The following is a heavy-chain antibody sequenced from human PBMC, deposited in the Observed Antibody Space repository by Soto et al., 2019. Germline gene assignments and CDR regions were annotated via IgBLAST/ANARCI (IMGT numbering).Heavy chain of an antibody. CDR1: GGSFSGYY. Sequence: NPSETLSLICAVYGGSFSGYYWSWIRQPPGKGLEWIGEINHSGSTNYNPSLKSRVTISVDTSKNQFSLKLSSVTAADTAVYYCARDSYDFCSVPTFDYRGQGPLVTVSS. V-gene: IGHV4-34*01. CDR3: ARDSYDFCSVPTFDY. D-gene: IGHD3-3*01. CDR2: INHSGST. J-gene: IGHJ4*02.